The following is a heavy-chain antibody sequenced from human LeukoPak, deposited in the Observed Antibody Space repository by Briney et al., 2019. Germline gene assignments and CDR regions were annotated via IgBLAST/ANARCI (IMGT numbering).Heavy chain of an antibody. V-gene: IGHV3-7*03. J-gene: IGHJ6*04. CDR2: IKQDGSEK. Sequence: GGSLRLSCAASGFTFSSYWMSWVRQAPGKGLEGVANIKQDGSEKYYVDSVKGRFTISRDNAKNSLYLQMNSLRAEDTAVYYCARRRGISMVRGVRDYYYGMDVWGKGTTVTVSS. D-gene: IGHD3-10*01. CDR1: GFTFSSYW. CDR3: ARRRGISMVRGVRDYYYGMDV.